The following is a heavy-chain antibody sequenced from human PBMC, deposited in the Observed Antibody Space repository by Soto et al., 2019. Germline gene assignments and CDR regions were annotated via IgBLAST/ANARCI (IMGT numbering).Heavy chain of an antibody. J-gene: IGHJ4*02. V-gene: IGHV4-34*01. CDR1: GGSFSGYY. Sequence: QVQLQQWGAGLLKPSETLSLTCAVYGGSFSGYYWSWIRQPPGKGLEWIGEINHSGSTNYNPSLKSRVTISVDTSKNPFSLKLSSVTAADTAVYCWARGGYYGSGSYYWNWGQGTLVTVSS. D-gene: IGHD3-10*01. CDR2: INHSGST. CDR3: ARGGYYGSGSYYWN.